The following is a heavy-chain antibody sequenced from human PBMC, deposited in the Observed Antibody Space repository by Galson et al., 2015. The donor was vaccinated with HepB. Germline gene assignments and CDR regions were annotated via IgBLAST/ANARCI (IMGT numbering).Heavy chain of an antibody. D-gene: IGHD6-6*01. Sequence: SVKVSCKASGYTFTSYYMHWVRQAPGQGLEWMGIINPSGGSTSYAQKFQGRVTMTRDTSTSTVYMELSSLRSEDTAVYYCARDREQLVLHGSMDVWGKGTTVTVSS. V-gene: IGHV1-46*01. CDR2: INPSGGST. J-gene: IGHJ6*03. CDR3: ARDREQLVLHGSMDV. CDR1: GYTFTSYY.